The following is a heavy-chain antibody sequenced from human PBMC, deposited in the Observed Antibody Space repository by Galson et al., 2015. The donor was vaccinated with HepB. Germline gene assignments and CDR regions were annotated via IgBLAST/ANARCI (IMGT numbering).Heavy chain of an antibody. V-gene: IGHV3-15*01. D-gene: IGHD3-3*01. CDR1: GFTFSNAW. Sequence: SLRLSCAASGFTFSNAWMSWVRQAPGKGLEWVGRIKSKTDGGTTDYAAPVKGRFTISRDDSKNTLYLQMNSLKTEDTAVYYCTTVTEKLIRFLEWFGDYGMDVWGQGTTVTVSS. CDR2: IKSKTDGGTT. CDR3: TTVTEKLIRFLEWFGDYGMDV. J-gene: IGHJ6*02.